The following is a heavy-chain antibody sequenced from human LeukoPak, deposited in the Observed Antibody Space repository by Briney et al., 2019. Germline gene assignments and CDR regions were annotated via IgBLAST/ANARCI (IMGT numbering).Heavy chain of an antibody. CDR3: ADKMSH. Sequence: AGGSLRLSCAASGFTFSSYAMHWVRQAPGKGLEWVAVISYDGSNKYYADSVKGRFTISRDNSKNTLYLQMNSLRAEDTAVYYCADKMSHWGQGTLSPSPQ. D-gene: IGHD5-24*01. V-gene: IGHV3-30-3*01. CDR2: ISYDGSNK. CDR1: GFTFSSYA. J-gene: IGHJ4*02.